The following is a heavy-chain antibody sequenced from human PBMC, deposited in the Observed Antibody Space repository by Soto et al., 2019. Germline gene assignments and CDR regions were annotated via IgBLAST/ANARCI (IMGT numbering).Heavy chain of an antibody. J-gene: IGHJ5*02. V-gene: IGHV4-38-2*01. D-gene: IGHD2-8*02. CDR3: ARAGIVLVIDVSHWFDP. CDR2: IYHSGST. Sequence: LSLTCAVSGYSISSGYYWGWIRQPPGKGLEWIGSIYHSGSTYYNPSLNSRVTISVDTSKNQFSLKLSSVTAADMAVYYCARAGIVLVIDVSHWFDPWGQGTLVTVSS. CDR1: GYSISSGYY.